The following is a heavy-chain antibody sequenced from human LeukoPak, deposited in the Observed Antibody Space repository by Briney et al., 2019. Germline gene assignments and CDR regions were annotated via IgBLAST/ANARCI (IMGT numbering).Heavy chain of an antibody. CDR3: ARHVHHLRFLEWFDYYYMDV. D-gene: IGHD3-3*01. Sequence: SETLSLTCTVSGGSISSSSYYWGWIRQPPGKGLEWIGSIYYSGSTYYNPSLKSRVTISVDTSKNQFSLKLSSVTAADTAVYYCARHVHHLRFLEWFDYYYMDVWGKGTTVTVSS. V-gene: IGHV4-39*01. J-gene: IGHJ6*03. CDR1: GGSISSSSYY. CDR2: IYYSGST.